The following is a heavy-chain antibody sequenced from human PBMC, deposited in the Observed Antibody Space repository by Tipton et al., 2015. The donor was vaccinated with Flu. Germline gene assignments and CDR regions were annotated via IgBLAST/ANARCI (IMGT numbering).Heavy chain of an antibody. CDR3: ARDTSYCSGGSCDY. CDR2: IYSIGGT. J-gene: IGHJ4*02. CDR1: GFTVSTNY. Sequence: SLRLSCAASGFTVSTNYMSWVRQAPGKGLEWVSVIYSIGGTYYADSVKGRFTISRDNSKNTLYLQMNSLRVEDTAVYYCARDTSYCSGGSCDYWGQGTLVTVSS. D-gene: IGHD2-15*01. V-gene: IGHV3-53*01.